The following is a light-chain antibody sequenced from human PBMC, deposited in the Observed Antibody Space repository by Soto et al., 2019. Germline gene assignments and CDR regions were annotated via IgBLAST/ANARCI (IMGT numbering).Light chain of an antibody. CDR2: GAS. Sequence: EIVMTQSPATLSVSPGERATLSCRASQSVTTNLAWYQQKSGQAPRLLIYGASTRATGIPARFSGSGSGSEFTLTISTLQSEDFAVDYCQQYNNWPPGTFGQGTKVEIK. V-gene: IGKV3-15*01. J-gene: IGKJ1*01. CDR3: QQYNNWPPGT. CDR1: QSVTTN.